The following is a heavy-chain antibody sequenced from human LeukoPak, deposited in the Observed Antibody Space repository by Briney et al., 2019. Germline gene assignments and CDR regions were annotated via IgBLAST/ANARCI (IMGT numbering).Heavy chain of an antibody. CDR3: ARLTRLSTSPDRYYLDY. CDR2: IYTSGGT. J-gene: IGHJ4*02. D-gene: IGHD6-6*01. CDR1: GDSISSYY. Sequence: SETLSLTCTVSGDSISSYYWSWIRQPPGKGLEWIGYIYTSGGTNYIPSLKGRVTISIDTSKNQFSLKLSTVTAADSAVYYCARLTRLSTSPDRYYLDYWGQGTLVTVSS. V-gene: IGHV4-4*09.